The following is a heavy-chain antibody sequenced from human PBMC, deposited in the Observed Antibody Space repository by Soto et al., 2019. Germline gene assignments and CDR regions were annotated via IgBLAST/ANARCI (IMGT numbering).Heavy chain of an antibody. J-gene: IGHJ4*02. D-gene: IGHD2-15*01. CDR1: GFSVRSYA. Sequence: GGSLRLSCAASGFSVRSYAMHWVRQAPGKGLEWVAVMTDDGNKKYYADSVKGRFIISRDNSKNTLYLQMNSLRGVDTAVYYCARDLGYCASGSCYNLGYYFDYWGQGTPVTVS. CDR2: MTDDGNKK. CDR3: ARDLGYCASGSCYNLGYYFDY. V-gene: IGHV3-30*03.